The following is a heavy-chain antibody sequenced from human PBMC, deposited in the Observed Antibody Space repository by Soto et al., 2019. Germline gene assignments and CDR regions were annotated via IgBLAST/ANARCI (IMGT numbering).Heavy chain of an antibody. CDR2: INPNSGGT. D-gene: IGHD2-2*01. CDR3: ARDGGYCSSTSCSDAFDI. V-gene: IGHV1-2*02. J-gene: IGHJ3*02. Sequence: QLVQSGPEVKKPGTSVKVSCKASGFTFTSSAVQWVRQARGQRLEWIGWINPNSGGTNYAQKFQGRVTMTRDTSISTAYMELSRLRSDDTAVYYCARDGGYCSSTSCSDAFDIWGQGTMVTVSS. CDR1: GFTFTSSA.